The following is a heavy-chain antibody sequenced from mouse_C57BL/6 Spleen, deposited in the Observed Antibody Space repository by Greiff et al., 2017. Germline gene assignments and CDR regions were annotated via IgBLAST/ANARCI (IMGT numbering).Heavy chain of an antibody. CDR1: GYTFTDYN. CDR2: INPNNGGT. CDR3: ARGPAQAYFYYAMDY. Sequence: EVQLQQSGPELVKPGASVKIPCKASGYTFTDYNMDWVKQSHGKSLEWIGDINPNNGGTIYNQKFKGKATLTVDKSSSTAYMELRSLTSEDTAVYYCARGPAQAYFYYAMDYWGQGTSVTVSS. V-gene: IGHV1-18*01. J-gene: IGHJ4*01. D-gene: IGHD3-2*02.